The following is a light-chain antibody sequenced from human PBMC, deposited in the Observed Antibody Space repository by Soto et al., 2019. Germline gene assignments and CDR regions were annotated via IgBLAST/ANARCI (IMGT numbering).Light chain of an antibody. J-gene: IGKJ5*01. CDR2: AAS. V-gene: IGKV1-39*01. CDR3: QQYEKWPPSIT. CDR1: QSISSY. Sequence: DIQMTQSPSSLSASVGGRVTITCRASQSISSYLNWYQQKPGKAPKLLIYAASTLESGVPSRFSGSGSGTEFTLTISSLQSEDFAVYYCQQYEKWPPSITFGQGTRLEI.